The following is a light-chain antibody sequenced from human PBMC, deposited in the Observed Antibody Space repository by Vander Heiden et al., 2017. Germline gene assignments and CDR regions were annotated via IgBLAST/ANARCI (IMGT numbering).Light chain of an antibody. CDR1: QSFLYSSNNKNY. CDR3: QQYDSNHTWT. CDR2: WAS. V-gene: IGKV4-1*01. Sequence: DIVMTQSPDSLAVSLGERATINCKSSQSFLYSSNNKNYLAWYQQKPGQPPKLLIYWASTREAGVPDRFSGSGYGTDFTLTISSRQAEDVAVYYCQQYDSNHTWTFGQGTKVEIK. J-gene: IGKJ1*01.